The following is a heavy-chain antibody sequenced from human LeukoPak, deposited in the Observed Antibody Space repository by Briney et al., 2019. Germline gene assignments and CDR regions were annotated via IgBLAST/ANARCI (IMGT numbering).Heavy chain of an antibody. Sequence: SETLSLTCAVSGHSISTGSYWGSIRPPPGKGLEWIGSMSHNRGTYYNPSLKSRVTISMDTSKNQISLRLTSVTAADTAVYYCASYYASGVSAYNYYGMDVWGKGTTVTVSS. CDR2: MSHNRGT. CDR3: ASYYASGVSAYNYYGMDV. D-gene: IGHD3-10*01. J-gene: IGHJ6*04. CDR1: GHSISTGSY. V-gene: IGHV4-38-2*01.